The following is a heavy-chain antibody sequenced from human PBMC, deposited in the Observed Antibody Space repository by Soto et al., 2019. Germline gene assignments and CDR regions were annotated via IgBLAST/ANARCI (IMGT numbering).Heavy chain of an antibody. CDR3: ARVGLQLRTDYYYYGMDV. V-gene: IGHV1-69*13. CDR1: GGTFSSYA. CDR2: IIPIFGTA. Sequence: SVKVSCKASGGTFSSYAFSWVRQAPGQGLEWMGGIIPIFGTANYAQKLQGRVTITADESTSTTYTELSSLRSEDTAVYYCARVGLQLRTDYYYYGMDVWGQGTTVTVSS. J-gene: IGHJ6*02. D-gene: IGHD1-7*01.